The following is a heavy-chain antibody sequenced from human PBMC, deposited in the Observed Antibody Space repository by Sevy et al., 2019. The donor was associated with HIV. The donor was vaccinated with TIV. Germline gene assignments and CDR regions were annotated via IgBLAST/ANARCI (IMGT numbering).Heavy chain of an antibody. CDR2: IYYSGST. Sequence: SETLSLTCTVSGGSVSSGSYYWSWIRQPPGKGLEWIGYIYYSGSTNYNPSLKSRVTISVDTSKNQFSLKLSSVTAADTAVHYCAREGRDGYNREDDYWGQGTLVTVSS. D-gene: IGHD5-12*01. CDR3: AREGRDGYNREDDY. V-gene: IGHV4-61*01. CDR1: GGSVSSGSYY. J-gene: IGHJ4*02.